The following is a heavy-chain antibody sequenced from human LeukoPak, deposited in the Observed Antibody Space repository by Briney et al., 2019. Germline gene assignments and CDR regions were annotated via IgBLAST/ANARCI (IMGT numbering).Heavy chain of an antibody. J-gene: IGHJ4*02. Sequence: GGSLRLSCAASGFTVSSNYMSWVRQAPGKGLEWVSVIYSGGSTYYADSVKGRFTISRDNSKNTLYLQMNSLRAEDTAVYYCARAGRGYSYGCLDYWGQGTLVTVSS. CDR1: GFTVSSNY. V-gene: IGHV3-53*01. CDR2: IYSGGST. D-gene: IGHD5-18*01. CDR3: ARAGRGYSYGCLDY.